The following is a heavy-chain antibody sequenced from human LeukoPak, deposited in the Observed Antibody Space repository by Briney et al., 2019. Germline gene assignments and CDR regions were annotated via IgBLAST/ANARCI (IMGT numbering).Heavy chain of an antibody. J-gene: IGHJ5*02. D-gene: IGHD6-13*01. CDR2: MNPNSGDT. V-gene: IGHV1-8*02. CDR1: GYTFTNYD. CDR3: ARSQAAAGNNWFDP. Sequence: ASMKVSCKASGYTFTNYDINWVRQASGQGLEWMGWMNPNSGDTGYAQKYQGRVTMTRDTSTSTVYMELSSLRSEDTAVYYCARSQAAAGNNWFDPWGQGTLVTVSS.